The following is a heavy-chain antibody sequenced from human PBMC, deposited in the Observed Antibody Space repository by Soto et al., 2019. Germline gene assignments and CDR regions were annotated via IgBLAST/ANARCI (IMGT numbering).Heavy chain of an antibody. CDR1: GFTFSSYG. CDR3: AKDATSYSSSSYFDY. V-gene: IGHV3-30*18. Sequence: QVQLVESGGGVVQPGKSLRLSCAASGFTFSSYGMHWVRQAPGKGLEWVAVISYAGNNIYYADSVKGRFTISRDNSKNTLFLQMNSLRDEDAAIYYCAKDATSYSSSSYFDYWGQGTLVTVSS. D-gene: IGHD6-13*01. CDR2: ISYAGNNI. J-gene: IGHJ4*02.